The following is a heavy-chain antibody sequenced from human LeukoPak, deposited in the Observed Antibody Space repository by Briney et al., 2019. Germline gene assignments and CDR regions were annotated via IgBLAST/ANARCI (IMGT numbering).Heavy chain of an antibody. CDR3: ARLPGLDCSSTSCYGTYYMDV. Sequence: PSETLSLTCAVSGYSISSGYYWGWIRQPPGKGLEWIGSIYHSGSTYYNPSLESRVTISVDTSENQFSLKLSSVTAADTAVYYCARLPGLDCSSTSCYGTYYMDVWGKGTTVTVSS. CDR1: GYSISSGYY. J-gene: IGHJ6*03. D-gene: IGHD2-2*01. V-gene: IGHV4-38-2*01. CDR2: IYHSGST.